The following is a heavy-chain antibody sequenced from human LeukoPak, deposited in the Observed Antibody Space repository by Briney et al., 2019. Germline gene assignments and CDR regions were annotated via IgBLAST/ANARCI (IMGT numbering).Heavy chain of an antibody. CDR2: SSGSDRT. CDR3: VKFRGIQHYNYHMDV. Sequence: PGGSVRLSCAASGFMLNTNAMSWVRQAPGKGLEWVASSSGSDRTYYAESVKGRFTIARDNSRGTLYLQMNSLRAEDAAVYYCVKFRGIQHYNYHMDVWGKGTTVTVSS. D-gene: IGHD3-10*01. CDR1: GFMLNTNA. J-gene: IGHJ6*03. V-gene: IGHV3-23*01.